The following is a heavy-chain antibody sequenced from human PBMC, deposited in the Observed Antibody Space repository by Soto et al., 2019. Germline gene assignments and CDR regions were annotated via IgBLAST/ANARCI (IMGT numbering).Heavy chain of an antibody. CDR2: ISYDGSNK. V-gene: IGHV3-30*18. Sequence: GGSLRLSCAASGFTFSSYGVHWVRQAPGKGLEWVAVISYDGSNKYYADSVKGRFTISRDNSKNTLYLQMNSLRAEDTAVYYCAKDLRGAARDYYGMDVWGQGTTVTVSS. CDR3: AKDLRGAARDYYGMDV. CDR1: GFTFSSYG. J-gene: IGHJ6*02. D-gene: IGHD6-6*01.